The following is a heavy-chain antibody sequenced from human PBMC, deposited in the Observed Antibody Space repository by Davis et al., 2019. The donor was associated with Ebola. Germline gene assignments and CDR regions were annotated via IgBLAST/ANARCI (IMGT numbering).Heavy chain of an antibody. V-gene: IGHV3-23*01. Sequence: PGGSLRLSCTVSGFTFSDYAMSWVRQAPGKGLDWVSTISGSDGSTYYATSVKGRFTISRDDSINTLFLYMNSLRAEDTAIYYCAKGGRTFDPWGQGTLVTVSS. J-gene: IGHJ5*02. CDR3: AKGGRTFDP. D-gene: IGHD1-1*01. CDR1: GFTFSDYA. CDR2: ISGSDGST.